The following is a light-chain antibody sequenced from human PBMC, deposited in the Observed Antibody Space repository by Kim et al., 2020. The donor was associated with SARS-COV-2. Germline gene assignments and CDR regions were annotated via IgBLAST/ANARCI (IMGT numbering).Light chain of an antibody. Sequence: PGERATLSCRASRSVSTKYLVWYQQKPGQAPRLLIYGTSNKATGTPDRFSGSGSGTDFALTISGLEPEEFAVYYCQQYGSSPPWTFGQGTKVDIK. CDR1: RSVSTKY. CDR3: QQYGSSPPWT. CDR2: GTS. J-gene: IGKJ1*01. V-gene: IGKV3-20*01.